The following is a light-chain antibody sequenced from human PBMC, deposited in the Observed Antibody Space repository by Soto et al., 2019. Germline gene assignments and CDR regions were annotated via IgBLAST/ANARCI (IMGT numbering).Light chain of an antibody. Sequence: AVLLTQSPSSFSASTGDRATITCRASQDIHNYLAWYQQVPGKAPKLLLYAASILQTGVPSRFSGSGSGTDFTLNLDVLQSEDFATYFCQLSSNYPGTFGQGTTVE. CDR3: QLSSNYPGT. J-gene: IGKJ1*01. CDR1: QDIHNY. V-gene: IGKV1-8*01. CDR2: AAS.